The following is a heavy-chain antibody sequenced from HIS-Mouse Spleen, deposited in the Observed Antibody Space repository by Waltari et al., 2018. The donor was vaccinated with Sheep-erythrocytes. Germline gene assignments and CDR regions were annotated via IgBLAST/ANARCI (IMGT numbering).Heavy chain of an antibody. V-gene: IGHV4-34*01. CDR3: ARGGAYCGGDCYSGGWFDP. D-gene: IGHD2-21*02. J-gene: IGHJ5*02. CDR1: GGSFSGYY. Sequence: QVQLQQWGAGLWKPSETLSLTCAVYGGSFSGYYWSWIRQPPGKGLEWIGEINHSGSTNYNPSLKSRVTISVDTSKNQFSLKLSSVTAADTAVYYCARGGAYCGGDCYSGGWFDPWGQGTLVTVSS. CDR2: INHSGST.